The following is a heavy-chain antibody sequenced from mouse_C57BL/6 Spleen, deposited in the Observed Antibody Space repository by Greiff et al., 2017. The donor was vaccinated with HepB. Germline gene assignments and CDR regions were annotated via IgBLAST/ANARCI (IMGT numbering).Heavy chain of an antibody. CDR2: ISNGGGST. D-gene: IGHD1-1*01. CDR1: GFTFSDYY. Sequence: EVKVEESGGGLVQPGGSLKLSCAASGFTFSDYYMYWVRQTPEKRLEWVAYISNGGGSTYYPDTVKGRFTISRDNAKNTLYLQMSRLKSEDTAMYYCARSTVVDGRYFDVWGTGTTVTVSS. V-gene: IGHV5-12*01. J-gene: IGHJ1*03. CDR3: ARSTVVDGRYFDV.